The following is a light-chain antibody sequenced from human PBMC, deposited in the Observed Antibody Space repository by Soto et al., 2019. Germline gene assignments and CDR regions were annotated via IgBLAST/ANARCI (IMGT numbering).Light chain of an antibody. CDR3: QQYNSYSKT. V-gene: IGKV1-5*01. Sequence: DIQMTQSPSTLPASLGDRVTITCRASQSISSWLAWYQQKPGKAPKLLIYDASSLESGVPSRFRGSGSGTECTLTISSLQPDDFETYYCQQYNSYSKTFGQGTKVDIK. J-gene: IGKJ1*01. CDR1: QSISSW. CDR2: DAS.